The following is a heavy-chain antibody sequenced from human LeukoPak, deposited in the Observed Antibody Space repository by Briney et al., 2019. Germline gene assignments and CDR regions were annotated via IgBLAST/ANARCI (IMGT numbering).Heavy chain of an antibody. CDR1: GFTFSSYA. CDR2: IGIGSVRT. CDR3: ARDDGDYAHPVDY. J-gene: IGHJ4*02. D-gene: IGHD4-17*01. V-gene: IGHV3-48*04. Sequence: GGSLRLSCAASGFTFSSYAMSWVRQAPGKGLEWVSYIGIGSVRTYYADSVKGRFTISRDNAKNSLYLQLNSLRAEDTAVYYCARDDGDYAHPVDYWGQGTLVTVSS.